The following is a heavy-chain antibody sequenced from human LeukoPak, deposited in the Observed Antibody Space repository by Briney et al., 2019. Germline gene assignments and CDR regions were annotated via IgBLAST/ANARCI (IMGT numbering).Heavy chain of an antibody. J-gene: IGHJ4*02. CDR2: ISGSGGST. CDR3: AKALFGVVIMPFYY. Sequence: GGSLRLSCAASGFTFSSYAMSWVRQAPGKGLEWVSAISGSGGSTYYADSVKGRFTISRDNSKNTLYLQMNGLRAEDTAVYYCAKALFGVVIMPFYYWGQGTLVTVSS. V-gene: IGHV3-23*01. D-gene: IGHD3-3*01. CDR1: GFTFSSYA.